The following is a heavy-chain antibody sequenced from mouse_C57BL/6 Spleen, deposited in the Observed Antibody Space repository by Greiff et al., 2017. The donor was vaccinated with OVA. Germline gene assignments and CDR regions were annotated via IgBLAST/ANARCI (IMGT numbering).Heavy chain of an antibody. CDR2: IRNKANGYTT. V-gene: IGHV7-3*01. J-gene: IGHJ4*01. Sequence: EVKLLESGGGLVQPGGSLSLSCAASGFTFTDYYMSWVRQPPGKALEWLGFIRNKANGYTTEYSASVKGRLTISRDNSQSILYLQMKALRAEDRATYDCERYISSLRAMDYWGQGTSVTVSS. CDR3: ERYISSLRAMDY. CDR1: GFTFTDYY. D-gene: IGHD1-1*01.